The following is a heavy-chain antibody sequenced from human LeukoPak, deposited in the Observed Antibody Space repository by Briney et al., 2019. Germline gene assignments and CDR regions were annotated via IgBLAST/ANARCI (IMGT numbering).Heavy chain of an antibody. CDR2: INEDGGEK. CDR3: ARLSPPPAAGSNYYYMDV. V-gene: IGHV3-7*01. CDR1: EFTSSWYW. Sequence: GGSLRLSCAASEFTSSWYWMSWVRQAPGKGLEWVANINEDGGEKYYVDSMEGRFTISRDNAKNSLYLQMNSLRAEDTAVYYCARLSPPPAAGSNYYYMDVWGQGTLVTVSS. D-gene: IGHD6-13*01. J-gene: IGHJ6*03.